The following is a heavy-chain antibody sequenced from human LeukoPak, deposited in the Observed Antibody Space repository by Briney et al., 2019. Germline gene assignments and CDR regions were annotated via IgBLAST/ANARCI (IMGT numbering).Heavy chain of an antibody. J-gene: IGHJ4*02. CDR3: ARDYDFDY. CDR2: ISSNGGST. CDR1: GFTFSSYA. V-gene: IGHV3-64*01. D-gene: IGHD3-16*01. Sequence: GGSLSLSCAASGFTFSSYAMHWVRQAPGKGLEYVSGISSNGGSTYYANSVKGRFTISRDNSKNTLYLQMGSLRAEDMAVYYCARDYDFDYWGQGTLVTVSS.